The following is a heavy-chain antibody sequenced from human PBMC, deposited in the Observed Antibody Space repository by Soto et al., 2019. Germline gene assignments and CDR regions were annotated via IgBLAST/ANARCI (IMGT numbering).Heavy chain of an antibody. CDR2: ISGSGGST. CDR3: AKDGYDSSGYYATFFDY. J-gene: IGHJ4*02. V-gene: IGHV3-23*01. Sequence: EVQLLESGGGLVQPGGSLRLSCAASGFTFSSYAMSWVRQAPGKGLEWVSAISGSGGSTYYADSVKGRFTISRDNSKNTLYLQMNSLRAEDTAVYYCAKDGYDSSGYYATFFDYWGQGTLVTVSS. CDR1: GFTFSSYA. D-gene: IGHD3-22*01.